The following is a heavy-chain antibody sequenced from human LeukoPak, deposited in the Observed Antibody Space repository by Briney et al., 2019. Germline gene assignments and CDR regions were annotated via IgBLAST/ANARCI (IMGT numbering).Heavy chain of an antibody. V-gene: IGHV4-61*02. J-gene: IGHJ4*02. CDR1: GGSISSGSYY. D-gene: IGHD6-13*01. CDR3: ASTGIAAAGSDY. Sequence: SQTLSLTCIVSGGSISSGSYYWSWIRQPAGKGLEWIGRIYTSGSTNYNPSLKSRVTISVDTSKNQFSLKLSSVTAADTAVYYCASTGIAAAGSDYWGQGTLVTVSS. CDR2: IYTSGST.